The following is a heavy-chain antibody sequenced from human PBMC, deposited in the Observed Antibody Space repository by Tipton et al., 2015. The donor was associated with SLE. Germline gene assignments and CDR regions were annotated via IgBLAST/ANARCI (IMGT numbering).Heavy chain of an antibody. J-gene: IGHJ2*01. D-gene: IGHD2-15*01. CDR2: VWHDGSNK. V-gene: IGHV3-33*07. CDR3: ARARGILGGSGWYLEL. Sequence: SLSLSCVASGFRSPFTDYGMYWVRQTPGKGLEWVAVVWHDGSNKHYVDSAKGRFIISKDDSKSTLYLQMNSLTVDDTGLYFCARARGILGGSGWYLELWGRGTLVTVSS. CDR1: GFRSPFTDYG.